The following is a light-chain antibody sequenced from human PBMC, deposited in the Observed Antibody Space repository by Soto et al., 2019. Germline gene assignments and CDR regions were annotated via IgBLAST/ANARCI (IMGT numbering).Light chain of an antibody. J-gene: IGKJ2*01. CDR1: QSVRSSY. Sequence: EIVLTQSPGTLSLSPGERATLSCRASQSVRSSYLAWYQQKPGQAPRLLIYGASSRATGIPDRFSGSGSGTDFTLTISRLEPEDFAVYYCQQYGRSPYTFGQGPKLEIK. V-gene: IGKV3-20*01. CDR2: GAS. CDR3: QQYGRSPYT.